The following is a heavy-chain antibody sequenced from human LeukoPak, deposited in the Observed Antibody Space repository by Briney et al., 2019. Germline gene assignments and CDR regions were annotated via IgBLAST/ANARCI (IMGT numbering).Heavy chain of an antibody. CDR3: AKSDDYGGTIDL. J-gene: IGHJ2*01. Sequence: GGSLRLSCAAYGFPFSSYGMHWVRQAPGKGLEWVAVISYDGSATYYADSVKGRFTISRDNSKNTLFLQMNSLRVEDTAVYYCAKSDDYGGTIDLWGRGTLVTVSS. D-gene: IGHD4-23*01. V-gene: IGHV3-30*18. CDR2: ISYDGSAT. CDR1: GFPFSSYG.